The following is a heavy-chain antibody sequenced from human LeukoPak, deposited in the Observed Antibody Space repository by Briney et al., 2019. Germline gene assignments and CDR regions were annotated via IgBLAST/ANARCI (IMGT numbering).Heavy chain of an antibody. CDR3: ARVYYGSGSYYRPDYYYYYMDV. Sequence: SETLSLTCAVYGGSFSGYYWSWIRQPPGKGLEWIGEINHSGSTNYNPSLKSRVTISVDTSKNQFSLKLSSVTAADTAVYCCARVYYGSGSYYRPDYYYYYMDVWGKGTTVTVSS. V-gene: IGHV4-34*01. D-gene: IGHD3-10*01. CDR1: GGSFSGYY. CDR2: INHSGST. J-gene: IGHJ6*03.